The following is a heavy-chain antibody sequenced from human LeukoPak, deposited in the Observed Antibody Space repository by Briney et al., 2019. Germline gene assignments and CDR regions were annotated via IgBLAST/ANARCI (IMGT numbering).Heavy chain of an antibody. Sequence: GASVKVSCKASGGTFSSYAISWVRQAPGQGLEWMGRIIPILGIANYAQKFQGRVTITADKSTSTAYMELSSLRSEDTAVYYCARDFVGSLPNQNSDPRSSGWYRAFDYWGQGTLVTVSS. V-gene: IGHV1-69*04. J-gene: IGHJ4*02. D-gene: IGHD6-19*01. CDR2: IIPILGIA. CDR1: GGTFSSYA. CDR3: ARDFVGSLPNQNSDPRSSGWYRAFDY.